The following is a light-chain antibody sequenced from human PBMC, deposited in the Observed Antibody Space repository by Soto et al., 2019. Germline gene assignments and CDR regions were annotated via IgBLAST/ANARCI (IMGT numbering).Light chain of an antibody. J-gene: IGKJ5*01. CDR1: QIVSSSY. Sequence: EIVLTQSPVTLSLSPGEGATLSCRASQIVSSSYLAWYQQKPGQAPRLLIYGASTRATGIPARFSGSGSGTAFTLTISSLQSEDFALYYCQHHDNWPLITFGQGTRLEIK. CDR3: QHHDNWPLIT. V-gene: IGKV3-15*01. CDR2: GAS.